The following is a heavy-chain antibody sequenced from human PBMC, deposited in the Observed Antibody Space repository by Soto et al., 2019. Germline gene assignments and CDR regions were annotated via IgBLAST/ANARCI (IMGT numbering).Heavy chain of an antibody. Sequence: ASVKVSCEASGYTFTAYYMNWVRQAPGQGLEWMGMINPSGGSKHYAQNFPGGFTLTMDTSTTTVYMEVSSLRAEDTAVYYCAREEDAGYFATSSNPLDMWGQGTMVTVSS. V-gene: IGHV1-46*01. J-gene: IGHJ3*02. D-gene: IGHD3-9*01. CDR2: INPSGGSK. CDR3: AREEDAGYFATSSNPLDM. CDR1: GYTFTAYY.